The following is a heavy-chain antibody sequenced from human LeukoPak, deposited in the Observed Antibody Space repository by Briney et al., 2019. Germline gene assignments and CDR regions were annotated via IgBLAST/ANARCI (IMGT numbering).Heavy chain of an antibody. D-gene: IGHD1-26*01. V-gene: IGHV3-23*01. J-gene: IGHJ4*02. Sequence: GGSLRLSCAASGLTFSNYAMTWVREAPGNGQEWVSGISAGSGSTYYADSVKGRFTISRDNSKNTLYLQMSSLRAEDTAIYYCAIHESSIPYWGQGTLVTVSS. CDR2: ISAGSGST. CDR3: AIHESSIPY. CDR1: GLTFSNYA.